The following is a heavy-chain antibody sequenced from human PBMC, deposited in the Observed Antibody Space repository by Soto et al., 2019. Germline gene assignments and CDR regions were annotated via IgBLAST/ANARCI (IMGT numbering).Heavy chain of an antibody. J-gene: IGHJ4*02. CDR3: ARDYYYDSSGNFDY. CDR1: GYTFTGYG. Sequence: QVQLVQSGAEVKKPGASVKVSCKASGYTFTGYGISWVRQAPGQGLEWMGWISAYNGNTQYAQKFQGRVTMTTDTSTSTAYRELRSLRSDDTAVYYCARDYYYDSSGNFDYWGQGTLLTVSS. D-gene: IGHD3-22*01. V-gene: IGHV1-18*01. CDR2: ISAYNGNT.